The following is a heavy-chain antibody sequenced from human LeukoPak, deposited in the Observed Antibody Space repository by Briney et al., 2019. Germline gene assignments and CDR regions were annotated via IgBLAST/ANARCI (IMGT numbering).Heavy chain of an antibody. V-gene: IGHV4-4*07. CDR3: AGSISWYSYFDY. CDR2: IYTSGDS. CDR1: GGSMSNYY. J-gene: IGHJ4*02. Sequence: SETLSLTCTVSGGSMSNYYWSWIRQPAGKGLEWIGRIYTSGDSNYNPSLKSRVTMSVDTSKNQVSLKLRSVTAADTAVYYCAGSISWYSYFDYWGQGTPVTVSS. D-gene: IGHD6-13*01.